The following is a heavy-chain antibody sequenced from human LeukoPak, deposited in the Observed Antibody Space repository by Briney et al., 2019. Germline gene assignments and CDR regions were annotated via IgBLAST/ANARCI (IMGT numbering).Heavy chain of an antibody. CDR1: GGSISSSNW. V-gene: IGHV4-4*02. D-gene: IGHD1-26*01. CDR3: ARGGAGANSGSYPASVYYYYYMDV. CDR2: IYHSGST. Sequence: SGTLSLTCAVSGGSISSSNWWSWVRQPPGKGLEWIGEIYHSGSTNYNPSLKSRVTISVDKSKNQFSLKLSSVTAADTAVYYCARGGAGANSGSYPASVYYYYYMDVWGKGTTVTVSS. J-gene: IGHJ6*03.